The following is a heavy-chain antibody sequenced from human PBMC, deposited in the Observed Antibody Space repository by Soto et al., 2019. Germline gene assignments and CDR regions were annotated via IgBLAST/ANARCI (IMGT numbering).Heavy chain of an antibody. CDR1: GFTFSTYA. CDR3: AKALGELWFGDLLPDY. D-gene: IGHD3-10*01. Sequence: PGGSLRVSCAASGFTFSTYAMNWVRQTPGKGLDWVSSISGSGGSTYYADSVKGRFTISRDNSKNTLDLQMNSLRAEDTAVYYCAKALGELWFGDLLPDYWGQGTLVTVSS. J-gene: IGHJ4*02. V-gene: IGHV3-23*01. CDR2: ISGSGGST.